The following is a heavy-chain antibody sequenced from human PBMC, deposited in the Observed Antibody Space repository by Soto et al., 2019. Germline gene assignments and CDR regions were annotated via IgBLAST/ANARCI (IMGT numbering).Heavy chain of an antibody. CDR1: GYTFTNYD. CDR3: TGGPPNWGFDS. V-gene: IGHV1-8*01. CDR2: MSPKTANT. D-gene: IGHD7-27*01. J-gene: IGHJ5*01. Sequence: AAVKGSCKASGYTFTNYDINWVRQTAGQGLEWMGWMSPKTANTGYAQKFQDRVTMTRSTSISTAYMELSSLTSEDTAVYYCTGGPPNWGFDSWGQGTPVTVSS.